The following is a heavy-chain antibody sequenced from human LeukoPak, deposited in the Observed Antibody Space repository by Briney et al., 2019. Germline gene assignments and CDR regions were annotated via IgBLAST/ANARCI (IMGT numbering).Heavy chain of an antibody. J-gene: IGHJ6*02. CDR2: ISAYNGNT. CDR3: ARDSYDILTGYDYYGMDV. Sequence: GASVKVSCKASGYTFTSYGISWVRQAPGQGLGWMGWISAYNGNTNYAQKLQGRVTMTTDTSTSTSYMELRSLRSDDTAVYYCARDSYDILTGYDYYGMDVWGQGTTVTVSS. D-gene: IGHD3-9*01. CDR1: GYTFTSYG. V-gene: IGHV1-18*01.